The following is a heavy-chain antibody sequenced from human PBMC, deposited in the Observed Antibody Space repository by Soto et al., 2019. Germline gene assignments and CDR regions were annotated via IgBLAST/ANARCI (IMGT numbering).Heavy chain of an antibody. V-gene: IGHV3-33*08. CDR1: GFTFRNHA. CDR2: IWYDGTSK. J-gene: IGHJ4*02. Sequence: GGSLRLSCAASGFTFRNHAMHWVRQAPGKGLEWVGLIWYDGTSKYYADSVKGRFTISRDNSKNTLYLEMNSLRVEDTAIYYCARDQGVVIIKDHWGQGTQVTVSS. D-gene: IGHD2-8*01. CDR3: ARDQGVVIIKDH.